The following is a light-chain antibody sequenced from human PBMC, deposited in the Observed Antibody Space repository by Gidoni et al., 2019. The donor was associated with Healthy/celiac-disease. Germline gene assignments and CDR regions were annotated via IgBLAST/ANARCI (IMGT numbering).Light chain of an antibody. J-gene: IGKJ4*01. Sequence: IVTTQSPDSLAASLGERATINCKSSQSVLYSSNNKNYLAWYQQKPGQPPKLLIYWASTREPGVPDRFSGSGSGTDFTLTISSLQAEDVAVYYCQQCYSTPPTFGGGTKVEIK. CDR1: QSVLYSSNNKNY. V-gene: IGKV4-1*01. CDR2: WAS. CDR3: QQCYSTPPT.